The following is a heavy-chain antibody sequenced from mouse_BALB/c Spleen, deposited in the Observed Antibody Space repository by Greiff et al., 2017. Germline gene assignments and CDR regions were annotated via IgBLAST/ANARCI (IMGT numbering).Heavy chain of an antibody. J-gene: IGHJ1*01. Sequence: LVESGPELVKPGALVKISCKASGYTFTSYDINWVKQRPGQGLEWIGWIYPGDGSTKYNEKFKGKATLTADKSSSTAYMQLSSLTSENSAVYFCARSERLRRETYFDVWGAGTTVTVSS. D-gene: IGHD2-4*01. CDR1: GYTFTSYD. CDR3: ARSERLRRETYFDV. CDR2: IYPGDGST. V-gene: IGHV1S33*01.